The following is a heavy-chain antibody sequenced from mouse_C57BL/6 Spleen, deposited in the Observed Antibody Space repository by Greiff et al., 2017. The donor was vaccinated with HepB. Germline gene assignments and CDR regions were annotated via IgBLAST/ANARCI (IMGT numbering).Heavy chain of an antibody. CDR2: ISSGSSTI. Sequence: EVMLVESGGGLVKPGGSLKLSCAASGFTFSDYGMHWVRQAPEKGLEWVAYISSGSSTIYYADTVKGRFTISRDNAKNTLFLQMTSLRSEDTAMYYCAWEGRTTVVATGYFDYWGQGTTLTVSS. J-gene: IGHJ2*01. D-gene: IGHD1-1*01. CDR1: GFTFSDYG. V-gene: IGHV5-17*01. CDR3: AWEGRTTVVATGYFDY.